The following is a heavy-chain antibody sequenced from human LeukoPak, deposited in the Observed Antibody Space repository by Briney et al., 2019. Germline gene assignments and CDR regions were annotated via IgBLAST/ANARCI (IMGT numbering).Heavy chain of an antibody. CDR1: GFTFSNYG. D-gene: IGHD1-26*01. CDR2: IRYDGFNK. V-gene: IGHV3-30*02. CDR3: AKKTIVGATVDAFDI. Sequence: GGSLRISCAASGFTFSNYGMHWVRQAPGKGLEWVASIRYDGFNKYYADSLKGRFTISRDNSKNTLYLQMNSLRAEDTAVYYCAKKTIVGATVDAFDIWGQGTMVIVSS. J-gene: IGHJ3*02.